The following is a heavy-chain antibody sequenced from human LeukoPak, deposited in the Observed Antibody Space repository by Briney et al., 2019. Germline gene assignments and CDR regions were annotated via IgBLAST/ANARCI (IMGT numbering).Heavy chain of an antibody. D-gene: IGHD3-16*02. V-gene: IGHV1-18*01. CDR1: GYIFTSYG. CDR2: ISAYNGYA. Sequence: ASVTVSCKASGYIFTSYGIDWVRQARGQGLEWMGWISAYNGYASYPESLQGRVTMTTDTSTKTAYMELRSLRSDDTAVYYCARYRLSDSPINWFDPWGQGTLVTVSS. CDR3: ARYRLSDSPINWFDP. J-gene: IGHJ5*02.